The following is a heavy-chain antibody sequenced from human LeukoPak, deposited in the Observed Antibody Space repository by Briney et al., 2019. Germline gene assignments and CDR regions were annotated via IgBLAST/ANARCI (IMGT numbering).Heavy chain of an antibody. D-gene: IGHD3-22*01. J-gene: IGHJ5*02. CDR3: ARASYYDSSGYYFDP. CDR2: IYHSGST. Sequence: SETLSLTCTVSGGSISSYYRSWIRQPPGKGLEWIGYIYHSGSTKYNPSLKSRVTISVDTSKNQFSLKMSSVTAADTAVYYCARASYYDSSGYYFDPWGQGTLVTVSS. V-gene: IGHV4-59*01. CDR1: GGSISSYY.